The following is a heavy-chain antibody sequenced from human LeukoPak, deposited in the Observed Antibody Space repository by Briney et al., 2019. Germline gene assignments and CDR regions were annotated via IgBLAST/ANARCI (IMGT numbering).Heavy chain of an antibody. D-gene: IGHD2-15*01. CDR1: GASIRSGDYY. Sequence: SQTLSLTCTASGASIRSGDYYWGWIRQPPGRGLEWIGYIYDSGSTYYNPSLKSRITISVPTSANRFSLYLSSVTATDTAVYYCARDCSGGSCYGAFDIWGQGTMVTVSS. J-gene: IGHJ3*02. CDR3: ARDCSGGSCYGAFDI. CDR2: IYDSGST. V-gene: IGHV4-30-4*01.